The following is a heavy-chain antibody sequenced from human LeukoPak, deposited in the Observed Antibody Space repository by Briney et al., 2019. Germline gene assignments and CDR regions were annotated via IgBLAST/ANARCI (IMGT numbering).Heavy chain of an antibody. CDR1: GGTFSSYA. CDR3: ARAVESGSYYNHAFDI. J-gene: IGHJ3*02. D-gene: IGHD1-26*01. Sequence: SVKVSCKASGGTFSSYAISWVRQAPGQGLEWMGGIIPIFGAANYAQKFQGRVTITADKSTSTAYTELSSLRAEDTALYYCARAVESGSYYNHAFDIWGQGTMVTVSS. CDR2: IIPIFGAA. V-gene: IGHV1-69*06.